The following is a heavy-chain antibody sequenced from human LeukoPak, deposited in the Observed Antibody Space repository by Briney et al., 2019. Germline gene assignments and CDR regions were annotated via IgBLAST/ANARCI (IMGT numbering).Heavy chain of an antibody. D-gene: IGHD5-24*01. J-gene: IGHJ4*02. CDR3: TRSRDGYNSLMGTLTG. CDR1: GFTFSGSA. V-gene: IGHV3-73*01. CDR2: IRSKANSYAT. Sequence: PGGSLRLSCAASGFTFSGSAMHWVRRASGKGLEWVGRIRSKANSYATAYAASVKGRFTISRDDSKNTAYLQMNSLKTEDTAVYYCTRSRDGYNSLMGTLTGWGQGTLVTVSS.